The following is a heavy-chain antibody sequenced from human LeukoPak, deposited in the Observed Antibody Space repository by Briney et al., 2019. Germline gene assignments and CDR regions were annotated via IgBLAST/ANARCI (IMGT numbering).Heavy chain of an antibody. J-gene: IGHJ4*02. Sequence: SETLSLTCTVSGGSISSYYWSWIRQPPGKGLEWIGYVYYSGSTNYNPSLNSRVTISIDTSENQFSLKLRSVTAADTAKYYCARGYSFALYYFDYWGQGPLVTVSS. CDR3: ARGYSFALYYFDY. D-gene: IGHD5-18*01. CDR1: GGSISSYY. V-gene: IGHV4-59*01. CDR2: VYYSGST.